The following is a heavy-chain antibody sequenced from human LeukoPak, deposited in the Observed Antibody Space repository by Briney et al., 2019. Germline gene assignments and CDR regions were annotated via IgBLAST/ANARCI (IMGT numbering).Heavy chain of an antibody. Sequence: SEALSLTCAVYGGSFSGYYWSWIRQPPGKGLEWIGEINHSGSTNYNPSLKSRVTISVDTSKNQFSLKLSSVTAADTAVYYCARAGDYYDSSGQSPFDYWGQGTLVTVSS. CDR3: ARAGDYYDSSGQSPFDY. CDR2: INHSGST. J-gene: IGHJ4*02. CDR1: GGSFSGYY. D-gene: IGHD3-22*01. V-gene: IGHV4-34*01.